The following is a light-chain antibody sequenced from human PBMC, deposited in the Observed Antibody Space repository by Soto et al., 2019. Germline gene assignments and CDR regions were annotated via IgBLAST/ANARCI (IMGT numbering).Light chain of an antibody. J-gene: IGLJ3*02. V-gene: IGLV2-23*01. CDR1: SSDVGSYNL. CDR3: CSYAGSSISWV. Sequence: QSALTQPASVSGSPGQSITISCTGTSSDVGSYNLVSWYQQHPGKAPKVMIYEGSKRPSGVSNRFSGSKSGNTASLTISGLQAEDEADYYCCSYAGSSISWVFGGGTKVTVL. CDR2: EGS.